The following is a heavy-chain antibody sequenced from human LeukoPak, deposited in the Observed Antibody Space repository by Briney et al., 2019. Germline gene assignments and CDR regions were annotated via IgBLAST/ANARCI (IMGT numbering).Heavy chain of an antibody. J-gene: IGHJ6*03. CDR3: ARSAAVRGVITNYYYYMDV. CDR1: GGSISIYY. D-gene: IGHD3-10*01. Sequence: SETLSLTCTVSGGSISIYYWSWIRQPPGKGLEWIGYIYYSGSTNYNPSLKRRVTISVDTSKNQFSLKLSSVTAADTAVYYCARSAAVRGVITNYYYYMDVWGKGTTVTISS. CDR2: IYYSGST. V-gene: IGHV4-59*01.